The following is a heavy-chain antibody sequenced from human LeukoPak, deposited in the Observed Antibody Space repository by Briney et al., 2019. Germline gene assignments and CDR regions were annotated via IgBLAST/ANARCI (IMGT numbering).Heavy chain of an antibody. Sequence: GASVKVSCKASGYTFTSYYMHWVRQAPGQGLEWMGIINPSGGSTSYAQKFQGRVTMTRDTSTSTVYMELSSLRSEDTAVYYCARVPILGGYAHTATFFDYWGQGTLVTVSS. CDR1: GYTFTSYY. CDR2: INPSGGST. CDR3: ARVPILGGYAHTATFFDY. D-gene: IGHD5-12*01. V-gene: IGHV1-46*01. J-gene: IGHJ4*02.